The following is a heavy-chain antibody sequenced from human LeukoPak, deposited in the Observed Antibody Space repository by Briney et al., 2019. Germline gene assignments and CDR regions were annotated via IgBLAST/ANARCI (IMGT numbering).Heavy chain of an antibody. J-gene: IGHJ3*02. CDR3: AKDRGDYYDSSGYYSGGFGI. CDR2: ISYDGSNK. Sequence: PGGSLRLSCAASGFTFSSYGMHWVRQAPGKGLEWAAVISYDGSNKYYADSVKGRFTISRDNSKNTLYLQMNSLRAEDTAVYYCAKDRGDYYDSSGYYSGGFGIWGQGTMVTVSS. D-gene: IGHD3-22*01. CDR1: GFTFSSYG. V-gene: IGHV3-30*18.